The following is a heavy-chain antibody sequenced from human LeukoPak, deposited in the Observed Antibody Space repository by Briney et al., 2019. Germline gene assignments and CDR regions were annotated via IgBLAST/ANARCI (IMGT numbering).Heavy chain of an antibody. V-gene: IGHV3-23*01. J-gene: IGHJ4*02. CDR1: GFTFSSHA. Sequence: GGSLRLSCAASGFTFSSHALSWGRQAPGKGLEWVSSLSGSGYNTYYADSVKGRFTISRDNSKNTVYLQMNSLRAEDTAVCYCAKDPYGTRYFDYWGQGTLVTVSS. CDR3: AKDPYGTRYFDY. D-gene: IGHD2-2*01. CDR2: LSGSGYNT.